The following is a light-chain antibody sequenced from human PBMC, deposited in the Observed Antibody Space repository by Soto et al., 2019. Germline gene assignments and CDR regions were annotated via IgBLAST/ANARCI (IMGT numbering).Light chain of an antibody. CDR2: DAS. CDR3: QHYNNWPPVT. Sequence: IVMTQSPATLSVSPGERATLSCRASQSVSSNIAWYQQKPGQAPRLLIFDASTRATGIPARFSGSGSGTKFTVTISSRQSEDFAVNYRQHYNNWPPVTFDERTNVETK. J-gene: IGKJ1*01. V-gene: IGKV3-15*01. CDR1: QSVSSN.